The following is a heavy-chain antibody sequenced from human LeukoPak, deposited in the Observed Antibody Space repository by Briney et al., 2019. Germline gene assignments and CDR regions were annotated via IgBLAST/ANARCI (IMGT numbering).Heavy chain of an antibody. D-gene: IGHD6-13*01. Sequence: GGSLRLSCAASAFTFSSYAMHWVRQAPGKGLQWVTVISYDGSNKYYADSVKGRFTISRDNSKNTLYLQMNSLRGDDTAVYYCAREVYSSTWFDLWGQGTLVTVSS. V-gene: IGHV3-30-3*01. CDR2: ISYDGSNK. J-gene: IGHJ4*02. CDR1: AFTFSSYA. CDR3: AREVYSSTWFDL.